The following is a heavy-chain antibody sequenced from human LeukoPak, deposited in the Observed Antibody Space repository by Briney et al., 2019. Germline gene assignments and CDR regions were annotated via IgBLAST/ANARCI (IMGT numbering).Heavy chain of an antibody. CDR2: ISGSGSNI. J-gene: IGHJ4*02. Sequence: GGSLRLSCTASGFTFFTYAIHWVRRAPGKGLEWVSYISGSGSNIYYADSVKGRFTISRDNAKNSLYLQMNSLRADDTAVYYCARVLGAVAGTANYWGQGTLVTVSS. D-gene: IGHD6-19*01. CDR1: GFTFFTYA. CDR3: ARVLGAVAGTANY. V-gene: IGHV3-48*01.